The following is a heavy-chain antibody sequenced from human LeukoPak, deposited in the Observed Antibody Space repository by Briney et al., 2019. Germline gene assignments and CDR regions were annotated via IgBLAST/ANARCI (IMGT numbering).Heavy chain of an antibody. CDR2: ISYDGSIK. D-gene: IGHD4-17*01. J-gene: IGHJ4*02. Sequence: GRSLRLSCAASGFTFSSYGMHWVRQAPGKGLEWVAVISYDGSIKYYADSLKGRFTISRDNAKNSLYLQMNSLRGEDTAVYYCTRLRYGDYGWGQGTLVTVSS. V-gene: IGHV3-30*03. CDR1: GFTFSSYG. CDR3: TRLRYGDYG.